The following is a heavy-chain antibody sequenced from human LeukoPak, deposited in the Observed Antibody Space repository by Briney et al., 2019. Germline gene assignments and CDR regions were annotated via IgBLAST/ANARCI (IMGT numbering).Heavy chain of an antibody. CDR3: AKDSSGWYSLYYFDY. CDR1: GFTFSGYG. J-gene: IGHJ4*02. V-gene: IGHV3-30*18. CDR2: ISYDGSNK. Sequence: GGSLRLSCAASGFTFSGYGMHWVRQAPGKGLEWVAVISYDGSNKYYADSVKGRFTISRDNSKNTLYLQMNSLRAEDTAVYYCAKDSSGWYSLYYFDYWGQGTLVTVSS. D-gene: IGHD6-19*01.